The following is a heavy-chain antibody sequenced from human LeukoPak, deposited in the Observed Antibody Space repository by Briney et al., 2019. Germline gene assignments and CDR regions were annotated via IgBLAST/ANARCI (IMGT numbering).Heavy chain of an antibody. CDR2: IYPGDSDT. V-gene: IGHV5-51*01. CDR3: ARGGFSNLQLDAFHI. CDR1: GYSFTSYC. J-gene: IGHJ3*02. Sequence: GESLKSSCKGSGYSFTSYCIGWVRQMPGKGLEWMGIIYPGDSDTRYSPSFQGQVTISADKSISTAYLQWSSLKASDTAMYYCARGGFSNLQLDAFHIWGQGTMVTVSS. D-gene: IGHD2/OR15-2a*01.